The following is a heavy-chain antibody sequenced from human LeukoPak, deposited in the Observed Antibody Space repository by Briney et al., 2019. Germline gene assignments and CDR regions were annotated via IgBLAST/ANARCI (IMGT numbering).Heavy chain of an antibody. CDR2: VNPNSGGT. CDR3: ARGIQLWLRGSDWFDP. J-gene: IGHJ5*02. CDR1: GYTFTGYY. V-gene: IGHV1-2*02. Sequence: ASVKVSCKASGYTFTGYYMHWVRQAPGQGLEWMVGVNPNSGGTNYAQKFQGRVTMTRDTSISTAYMELSRLRSDDTAVYYCARGIQLWLRGSDWFDPWGQGTLVTVSS. D-gene: IGHD5-18*01.